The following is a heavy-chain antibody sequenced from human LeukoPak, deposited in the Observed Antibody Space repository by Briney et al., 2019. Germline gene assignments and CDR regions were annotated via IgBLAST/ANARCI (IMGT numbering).Heavy chain of an antibody. J-gene: IGHJ6*02. D-gene: IGHD1-26*01. CDR2: IYSCGST. Sequence: GGSLRLSCAASGFTVSSNYMSWVRQAPGKGREWGSFIYSCGSTYYADSAKGRFTIPRDNSKNTLYLQMNSLSAEDTAVYYCATPRGGSYLYYYYGMDVWGQGTPVTVSS. V-gene: IGHV3-66*01. CDR1: GFTVSSNY. CDR3: ATPRGGSYLYYYYGMDV.